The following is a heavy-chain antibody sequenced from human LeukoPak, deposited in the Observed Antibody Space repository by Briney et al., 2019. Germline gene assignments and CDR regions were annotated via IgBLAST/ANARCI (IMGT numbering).Heavy chain of an antibody. D-gene: IGHD6-13*01. CDR2: ITHSGST. CDR1: GGSFSGYY. Sequence: SETLSLTCAVYGGSFSGYYWTWIRQPPGKGLEWIGEITHSGSTNYNPSLKSRVTISVDTSKNQFSLKLSSVTAANTAVYYCARGRQQLVQHFDYWGQGTLVTVSS. V-gene: IGHV4-34*01. J-gene: IGHJ4*02. CDR3: ARGRQQLVQHFDY.